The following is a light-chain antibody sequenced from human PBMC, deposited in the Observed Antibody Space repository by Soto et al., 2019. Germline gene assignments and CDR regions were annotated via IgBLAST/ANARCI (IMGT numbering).Light chain of an antibody. Sequence: DIQMTQSPSSLSASVGDRVTITCRASQGISNYLAWYQQKPGKVPKLLIYAASTLQSGVPSRFSGRGSGTDFTLTISSLQPEDVATYYCQKYNSAPPNTCGGGTKVEIK. J-gene: IGKJ4*01. CDR2: AAS. V-gene: IGKV1-27*01. CDR1: QGISNY. CDR3: QKYNSAPPNT.